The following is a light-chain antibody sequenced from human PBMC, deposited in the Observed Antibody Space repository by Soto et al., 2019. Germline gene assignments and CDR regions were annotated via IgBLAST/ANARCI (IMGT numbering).Light chain of an antibody. CDR1: SIDFGSYKF. CDR3: FSFTSTNTHV. J-gene: IGLJ1*01. CDR2: ETS. Sequence: QSALTQPASVSGSPGQSVTISCTGTSIDFGSYKFVSWYQHHPGKVPKVIIYETSKRPSGVPDRFSGSKSGNTASLTISGLQAEDEADYYCFSFTSTNTHVFXSGTKVTVL. V-gene: IGLV2-23*01.